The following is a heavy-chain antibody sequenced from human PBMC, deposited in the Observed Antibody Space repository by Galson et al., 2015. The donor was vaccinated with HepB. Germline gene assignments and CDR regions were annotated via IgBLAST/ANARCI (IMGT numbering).Heavy chain of an antibody. J-gene: IGHJ5*02. CDR1: GYTFTIYA. V-gene: IGHV1-3*01. CDR3: AREALLPNWFDP. D-gene: IGHD2-15*01. Sequence: SVKVSCKASGYTFTIYAMHWVRQAPGQRLEWMGWINAGNGNTKYSQKFQGRVTITRDTSASTAYMELSSLRSEDTAVYYCAREALLPNWFDPWGQGTLVTVSS. CDR2: INAGNGNT.